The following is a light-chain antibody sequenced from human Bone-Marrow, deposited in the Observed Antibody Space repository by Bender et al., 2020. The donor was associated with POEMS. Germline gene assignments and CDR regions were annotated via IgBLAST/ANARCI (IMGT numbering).Light chain of an antibody. CDR1: SSDVGGYNY. CDR3: SSYAVNNRYV. V-gene: IGLV2-8*01. J-gene: IGLJ1*01. Sequence: QSALTQPASASGSPGQSVTISCTGPSSDVGGYNYVSWYQHHPGKPPKLLIYEVSERPAGVPGRFSGSKSGNTASLTVSGLQADDEADYYCSSYAVNNRYVFGAGTRVTVL. CDR2: EVS.